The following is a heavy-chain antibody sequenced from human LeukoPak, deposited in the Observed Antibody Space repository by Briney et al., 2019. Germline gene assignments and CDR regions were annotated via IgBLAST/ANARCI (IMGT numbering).Heavy chain of an antibody. V-gene: IGHV3-21*01. Sequence: SGGSLRLSCATSGFTFSSSTFGSYTMNWVRQAPGKGLEWVASISSTGTYIYYTDSVKGRFTISRDIANSILYLQMNSLRADDTAVYYWARDLDCSTRFDYWGEGTLVTVSS. CDR3: ARDLDCSTRFDY. CDR1: GFTFSSSTFGSYT. D-gene: IGHD2-21*02. J-gene: IGHJ4*02. CDR2: ISSTGTYI.